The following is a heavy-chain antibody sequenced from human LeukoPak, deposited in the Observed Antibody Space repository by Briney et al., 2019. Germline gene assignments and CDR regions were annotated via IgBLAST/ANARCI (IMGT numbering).Heavy chain of an antibody. Sequence: GGSLRLSCAASGFTFDDYVMHWVRQPPGKGLEWVSGISWNSGSIAYSDSVKGRFTISRDNSKNTLSLQMNSLRAEDTAVYYCARDYYDGIGYYYEDYWGQGTLVTVSS. CDR1: GFTFDDYV. CDR3: ARDYYDGIGYYYEDY. V-gene: IGHV3-9*01. J-gene: IGHJ4*02. CDR2: ISWNSGSI. D-gene: IGHD3-22*01.